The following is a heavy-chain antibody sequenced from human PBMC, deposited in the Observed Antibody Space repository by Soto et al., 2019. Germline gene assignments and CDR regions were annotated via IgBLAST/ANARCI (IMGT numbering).Heavy chain of an antibody. CDR3: TTQEIVGATGY. J-gene: IGHJ4*02. D-gene: IGHD1-26*01. CDR2: IRSKANSYAT. CDR1: RVTFRGSA. Sequence: SLRLSCAASRVTFRGSAMHWVRQASGKGLEWVGRIRSKANSYATSYAASVKGRFTISRDDPKKTAYLQMNSLKSDDTAVYYCTTQEIVGATGYWGQGTQVTVPQ. V-gene: IGHV3-73*01.